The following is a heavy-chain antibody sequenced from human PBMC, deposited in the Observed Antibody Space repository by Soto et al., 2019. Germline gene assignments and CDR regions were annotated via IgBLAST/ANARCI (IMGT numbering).Heavy chain of an antibody. CDR1: GGTFSSDA. V-gene: IGHV1-69*01. Sequence: QVQLVQSGAEVKKPGSSVKVSCKASGGTFSSDAISWVRQAPGQGLEWMGGIIPIFGTANYAQKSQGRVTITADESTSTAYMALSSLRSEYTAVYYCARDDRSGSSGPCGQGTLVTFSS. CDR2: IIPIFGTA. CDR3: ARDDRSGSSGP. D-gene: IGHD1-26*01. J-gene: IGHJ5*02.